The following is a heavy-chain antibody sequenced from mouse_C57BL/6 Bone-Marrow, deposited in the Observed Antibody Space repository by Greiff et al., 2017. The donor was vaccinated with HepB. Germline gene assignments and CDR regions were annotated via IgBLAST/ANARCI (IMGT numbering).Heavy chain of an antibody. CDR1: GISITTGNYR. D-gene: IGHD1-1*01. CDR3: ERVHYYGSSYGYFDV. V-gene: IGHV3-5*01. J-gene: IGHJ1*03. CDR2: IYYSGTI. Sequence: EVMLVESGPGLVKPSQTVFLTCTVTGISITTGNYRWSWIRQFPGNKLEWIGYIYYSGTITYNPSLTSRTTITRDTPKNQFFLEMNSLTAEDTATYYCERVHYYGSSYGYFDVWGTGTTVTVSS.